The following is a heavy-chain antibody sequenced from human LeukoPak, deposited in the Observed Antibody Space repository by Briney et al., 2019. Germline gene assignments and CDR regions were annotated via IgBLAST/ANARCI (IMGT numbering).Heavy chain of an antibody. V-gene: IGHV1-46*01. CDR3: ARGRVVIAMIDAFDI. D-gene: IGHD2-21*01. J-gene: IGHJ3*02. CDR1: GYTFTSYY. CDR2: INPSGGST. Sequence: ASVKVSCKASGYTFTSYYMHWVRQAPGQGLEWMGMINPSGGSTTYGQKFQGRVTMTRDTSTSTVYMELSSLRSEDTAVYYCARGRVVIAMIDAFDIWGQGTMVTVSS.